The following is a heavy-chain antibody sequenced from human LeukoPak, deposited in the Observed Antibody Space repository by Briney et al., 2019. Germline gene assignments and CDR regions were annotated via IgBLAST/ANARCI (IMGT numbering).Heavy chain of an antibody. CDR2: TYYRSKWYN. CDR3: ARGPRYTGSHFDY. CDR1: GDSVSSNSAA. J-gene: IGHJ4*02. D-gene: IGHD1-26*01. Sequence: SQTLSLTCAISGDSVSSNSAAWNWIRQSPSRGLEWLGSTYYRSKWYNDYALYVKSRITINPDTSKNQFSLQVNSVTPEDTAVYYCARGPRYTGSHFDYWGQGTLVTVSS. V-gene: IGHV6-1*01.